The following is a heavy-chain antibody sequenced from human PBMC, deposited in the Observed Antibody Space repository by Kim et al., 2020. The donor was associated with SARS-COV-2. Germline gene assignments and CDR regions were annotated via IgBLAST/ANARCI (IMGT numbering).Heavy chain of an antibody. J-gene: IGHJ6*02. V-gene: IGHV3-33*01. CDR3: ARDLRGQQLVHGAYYYYGMDV. CDR2: IWYDGSNK. Sequence: GGSLRLSCAASGFTFSSYGMHWVRQAPGKGLEWVAVIWYDGSNKYYADSVKGRFTISRDNSKNTLYLQMNSLRAEDTAVYYCARDLRGQQLVHGAYYYYGMDVWGQGTTVTVSS. CDR1: GFTFSSYG. D-gene: IGHD6-13*01.